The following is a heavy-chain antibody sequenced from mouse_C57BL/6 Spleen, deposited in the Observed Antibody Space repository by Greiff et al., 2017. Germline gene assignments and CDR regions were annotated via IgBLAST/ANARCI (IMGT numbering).Heavy chain of an antibody. CDR3: ARHYGGYFDY. J-gene: IGHJ2*01. V-gene: IGHV1-82*01. D-gene: IGHD1-2*01. CDR1: GYAFSSSW. Sequence: VQLQQSGPELVKPGASVKISCKASGYAFSSSWMNWVKQRPGKGLEWIGRIYPGDGDTNYNGKFKGKATLTADKSSSTAYMQLSSLTSEDSAVYFCARHYGGYFDYWGQGTTLTVSS. CDR2: IYPGDGDT.